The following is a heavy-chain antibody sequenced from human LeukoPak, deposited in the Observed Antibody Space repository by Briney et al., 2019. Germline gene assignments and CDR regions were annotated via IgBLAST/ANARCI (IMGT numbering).Heavy chain of an antibody. CDR2: ISYDGSNK. V-gene: IGHV3-30*01. D-gene: IGHD2-2*01. Sequence: PGRSLRLSCAASGFTFSSYAMHWVRQAPGKGLEWVAVISYDGSNKYYADSVKGRFTISRDNSKNTLYLQMNSLRAEDTAVYYCARSTRVVPAAGLDYWGQGTLVTVSS. CDR1: GFTFSSYA. J-gene: IGHJ4*02. CDR3: ARSTRVVPAAGLDY.